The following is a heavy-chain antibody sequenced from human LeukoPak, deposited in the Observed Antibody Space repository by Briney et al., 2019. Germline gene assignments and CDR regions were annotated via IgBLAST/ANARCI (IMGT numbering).Heavy chain of an antibody. D-gene: IGHD4-11*01. J-gene: IGHJ5*02. V-gene: IGHV1-2*02. CDR2: INPNSGGT. CDR1: GYAFTGYY. CDR3: ARFQSVYSNEIGNWFDP. Sequence: ASVKVSCKASGYAFTGYYMHWVRQAPGQGLEWMGWINPNSGGTNYAQKLQGRVTMTTDTSTSTAYMELRSLRSDDTAVYYCARFQSVYSNEIGNWFDPWGQGTLVTVSS.